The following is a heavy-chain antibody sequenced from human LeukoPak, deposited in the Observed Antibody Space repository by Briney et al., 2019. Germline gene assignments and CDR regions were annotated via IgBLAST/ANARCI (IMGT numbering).Heavy chain of an antibody. J-gene: IGHJ2*01. D-gene: IGHD6-25*01. CDR1: GYTFTGYY. V-gene: IGHV1-2*06. Sequence: GASVKVSCKXSGYTFTGYYMHWVRQAPGQGLEWMGRINPNSGGTNYAQKFQGRVTMTRDTSISTAYMELSRLRSDDTAVYYCARVVSSVAADDWYFDLWGRGTLVTVSS. CDR2: INPNSGGT. CDR3: ARVVSSVAADDWYFDL.